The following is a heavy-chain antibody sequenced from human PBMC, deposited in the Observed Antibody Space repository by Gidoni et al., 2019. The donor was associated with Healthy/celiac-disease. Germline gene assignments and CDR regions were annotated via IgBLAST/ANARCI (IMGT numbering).Heavy chain of an antibody. Sequence: QVQLVQSGSELKKPGASVKVSCKASGYTFTSYAMNWVRQAPAQGLEWMGWINTNTGNPTYAQGFTGRFVFSLDTSVSTAYLQISSLKAEDTAVYYCARSVGPMIVVVMGLFDYWGQGTLVTVSS. CDR3: ARSVGPMIVVVMGLFDY. CDR1: GYTFTSYA. CDR2: INTNTGNP. V-gene: IGHV7-4-1*02. J-gene: IGHJ4*02. D-gene: IGHD3-22*01.